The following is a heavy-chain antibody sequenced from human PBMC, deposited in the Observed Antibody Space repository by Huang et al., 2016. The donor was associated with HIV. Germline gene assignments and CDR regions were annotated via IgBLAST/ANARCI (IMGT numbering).Heavy chain of an antibody. CDR1: GGSFSGYY. CDR2: INHIGST. J-gene: IGHJ3*02. Sequence: QVQLQQWGAGLLKPSETLSLTCAVYGGSFSGYYWSWIRQSPGKGLEWIGEINHIGSTNYHPSLKSRLTISVDTSKNQFSLKLSSVTAADTAVYYCARERMMSWLDDHDAFDIWGQGTMVTVSS. D-gene: IGHD1-1*01. CDR3: ARERMMSWLDDHDAFDI. V-gene: IGHV4-34*01.